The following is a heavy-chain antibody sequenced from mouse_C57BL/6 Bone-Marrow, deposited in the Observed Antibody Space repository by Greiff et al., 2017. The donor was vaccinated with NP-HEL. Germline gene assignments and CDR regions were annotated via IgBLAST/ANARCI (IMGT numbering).Heavy chain of an antibody. CDR1: GYTFTDYY. CDR3: ARDSTIVTLLAY. CDR2: INPNNGGT. V-gene: IGHV1-26*01. Sequence: VQLQQSGPELVKPGASVKISCKASGYTFTDYYMNWVKQSHGKSLEWIGDINPNNGGTSYNQKFKGKATLTVDKSSSTAYMELRSLTSEDSAVYYCARDSTIVTLLAYWGQGTLVTVSA. J-gene: IGHJ3*01. D-gene: IGHD2-5*01.